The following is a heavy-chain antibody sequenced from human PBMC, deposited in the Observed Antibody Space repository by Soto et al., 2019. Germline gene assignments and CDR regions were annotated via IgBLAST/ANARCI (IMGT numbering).Heavy chain of an antibody. CDR2: INPNSGGT. D-gene: IGHD3-22*01. Sequence: ASVNVSCKASGYTFTGYYIHWVRQAPGQGLEWMGWINPNSGGTNYAQKFQGWVTMTRDTSISTAYMELSRLRSDDTAVYYCARDPTSSYDSSGYYSGYYYGMDVWGQGTTVTVSS. V-gene: IGHV1-2*04. J-gene: IGHJ6*02. CDR3: ARDPTSSYDSSGYYSGYYYGMDV. CDR1: GYTFTGYY.